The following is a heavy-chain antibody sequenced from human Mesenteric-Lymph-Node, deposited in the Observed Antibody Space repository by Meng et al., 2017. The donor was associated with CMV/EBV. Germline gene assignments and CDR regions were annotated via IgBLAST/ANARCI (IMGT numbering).Heavy chain of an antibody. CDR1: GFTFSDYW. CDR3: ARDLGGYYYEGYYYYGMDV. V-gene: IGHV3-74*01. D-gene: IGHD3-22*01. CDR2: INSDGSST. J-gene: IGHJ6*02. Sequence: GESLKISCAASGFTFSDYWMHWVRQAPGKGLVWVSCINSDGSSTSHADSVKGRFTISRDNAKNTLYLQMNSLRAEDTAVYYCARDLGGYYYEGYYYYGMDVWGQGTTVTVSS.